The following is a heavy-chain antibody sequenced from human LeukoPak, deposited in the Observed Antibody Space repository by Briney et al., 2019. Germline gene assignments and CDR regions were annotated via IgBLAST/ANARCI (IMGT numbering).Heavy chain of an antibody. Sequence: GASVKVSCKASGGTFSSYAISWVRQAPGQGLEWMGGTIPIFGTANYAQRFQGRVTITTDESTSTAYMELSSLRSEDTAVYYCARSPSGVPVFDYWGQGTLVTVSS. V-gene: IGHV1-69*05. J-gene: IGHJ4*02. CDR3: ARSPSGVPVFDY. D-gene: IGHD2-8*01. CDR1: GGTFSSYA. CDR2: TIPIFGTA.